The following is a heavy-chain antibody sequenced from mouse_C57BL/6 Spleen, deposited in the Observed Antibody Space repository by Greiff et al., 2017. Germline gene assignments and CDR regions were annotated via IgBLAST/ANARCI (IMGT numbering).Heavy chain of an antibody. D-gene: IGHD1-1*01. J-gene: IGHJ4*01. CDR1: GYAFSSYW. CDR2: IYPGDGDT. Sequence: QVQLKQSGAELVKPGASVKISCKASGYAFSSYWMNWVKQRPGKGLEWIGQIYPGDGDTNYNGKFKGKATLTADKSSSTAYMQLSSLTSEDSAVYFCARSGVYYYGSSPYYAMDYWGQGTSVTVSS. CDR3: ARSGVYYYGSSPYYAMDY. V-gene: IGHV1-80*01.